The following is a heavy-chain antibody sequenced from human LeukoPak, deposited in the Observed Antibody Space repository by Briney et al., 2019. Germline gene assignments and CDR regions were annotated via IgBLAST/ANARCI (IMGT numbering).Heavy chain of an antibody. J-gene: IGHJ6*03. D-gene: IGHD2-2*02. Sequence: SETLSLTCAVYGGSFSGYYWSWIRQPPGKGLEWIGEINHSGSTNYNPSLKSRVTMSVDTSKNQFSLKLSSVTAADTAVYYCARVTNIVVVPAAILYYYYYMDVWGKGTTVTVSS. CDR1: GGSFSGYY. V-gene: IGHV4-34*01. CDR2: INHSGST. CDR3: ARVTNIVVVPAAILYYYYYMDV.